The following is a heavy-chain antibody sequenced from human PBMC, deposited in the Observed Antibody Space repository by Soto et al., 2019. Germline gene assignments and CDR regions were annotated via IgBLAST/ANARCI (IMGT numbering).Heavy chain of an antibody. CDR1: GGSISSSSYY. V-gene: IGHV4-39*01. CDR3: ARHFEGNWFDP. J-gene: IGHJ5*02. CDR2: IYYSGST. D-gene: IGHD3-9*01. Sequence: SETLSLTCTVSGGSISSSSYYWGWIRQPPGKGLEWIGSIYYSGSTYYNPSLKSRVTISVDTSKNQFSLKLSSVTAADTAVYYCARHFEGNWFDPWGRGTLVTVSS.